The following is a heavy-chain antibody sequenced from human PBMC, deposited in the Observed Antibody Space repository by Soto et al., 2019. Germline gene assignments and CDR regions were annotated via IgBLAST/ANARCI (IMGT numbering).Heavy chain of an antibody. CDR2: ISAYNGNT. D-gene: IGHD2-2*01. CDR3: ARGLSWEYFFSTRCYTEPNFYY. Sequence: ASVKVSCKASGYTFTSYGISWVRQAPGQGLEWMGWISAYNGNTNYAQKLQGRVTMTTDTSTSTAYMELRSLRSDDTAVYYCARGLSWEYFFSTRCYTEPNFYYWGQGSLVPVSS. J-gene: IGHJ4*02. CDR1: GYTFTSYG. V-gene: IGHV1-18*01.